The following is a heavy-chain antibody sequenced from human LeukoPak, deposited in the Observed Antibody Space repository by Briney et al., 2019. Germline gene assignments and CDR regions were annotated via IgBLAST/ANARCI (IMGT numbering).Heavy chain of an antibody. D-gene: IGHD3-10*01. CDR3: ARGNFGSGSYYNNDPNGMDV. J-gene: IGHJ6*02. CDR2: INPSGST. Sequence: SETLSLTCTVFGGSFSGYYWSWIRQSPDKGLEWIGEINPSGSTNYNPSLKGRVTILVDRSKNQFSLKLSSVTAADTAVYYCARGNFGSGSYYNNDPNGMDVWGQGTTVTVSS. V-gene: IGHV4-34*01. CDR1: GGSFSGYY.